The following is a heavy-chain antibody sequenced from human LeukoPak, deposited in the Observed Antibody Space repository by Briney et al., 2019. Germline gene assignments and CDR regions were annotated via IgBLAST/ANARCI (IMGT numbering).Heavy chain of an antibody. Sequence: GGSLRLSCAVSGFTVSSNYMSWVRQAPVKGLEWVSIIYSGGSTYYADSVKGRFTISRDNSKNILYLQMNSLRAEDTAVYYCARDLRRGPLEWFVTFDIWGQGTMVTVSS. D-gene: IGHD3-3*01. J-gene: IGHJ3*02. CDR3: ARDLRRGPLEWFVTFDI. CDR2: IYSGGST. CDR1: GFTVSSNY. V-gene: IGHV3-66*01.